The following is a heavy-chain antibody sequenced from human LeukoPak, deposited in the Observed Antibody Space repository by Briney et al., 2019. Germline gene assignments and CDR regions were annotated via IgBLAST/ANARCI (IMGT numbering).Heavy chain of an antibody. CDR1: GYTFTSYD. D-gene: IGHD3-22*01. J-gene: IGHJ5*02. CDR3: ARGDYYDSSGYPYNWFDP. Sequence: ASVKVSCKASGYTFTSYDINWVRQATGQGLEWMGWMNPNSGNTGYAQKFQGRVTMTRNTSISTAYMELSSLRSEDTAVYYCARGDYYDSSGYPYNWFDPWGQGTLVTVSS. V-gene: IGHV1-8*01. CDR2: MNPNSGNT.